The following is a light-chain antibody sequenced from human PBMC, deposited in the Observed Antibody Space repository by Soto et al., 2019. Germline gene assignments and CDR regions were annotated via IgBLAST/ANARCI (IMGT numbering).Light chain of an antibody. CDR3: QQYNNWPRT. CDR2: AAS. J-gene: IGKJ1*01. CDR1: QGISSY. V-gene: IGKV1-9*01. Sequence: DIQLTQSPSFLSASVGDRVTITCRASQGISSYLAWYQQKPGKAPKLLIYAASTLQSGVPSRFSGSGSGTEFTLTISSLQSEDFAVYYCQQYNNWPRTFGQGTK.